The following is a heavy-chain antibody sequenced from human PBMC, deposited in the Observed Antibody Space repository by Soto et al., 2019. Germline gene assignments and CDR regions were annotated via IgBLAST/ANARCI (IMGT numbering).Heavy chain of an antibody. Sequence: EVQLLESGGGLVQPGGSLRLSCAASGFTFSSYAMSWVRQAPGKGLEWVSAISGSGGSTYYADSVKGRFTISRDNSKNTLNLQMNSLRAEDTDVYYCAKERLGYCSSTSFQNHYYYYYYIDVWGKGTTVTDSS. J-gene: IGHJ6*03. CDR3: AKERLGYCSSTSFQNHYYYYYYIDV. D-gene: IGHD2-2*01. CDR1: GFTFSSYA. CDR2: ISGSGGST. V-gene: IGHV3-23*01.